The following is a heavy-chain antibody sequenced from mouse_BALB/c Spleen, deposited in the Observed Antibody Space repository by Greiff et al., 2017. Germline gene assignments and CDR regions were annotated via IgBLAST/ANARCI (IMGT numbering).Heavy chain of an antibody. D-gene: IGHD2-1*01. CDR1: GYTFSSYW. Sequence: QVQLQQSGAELMKPGASVKISCTATGYTFSSYWIEWVKQRPGHGLEWIGEILPGSGSTNYNEKFKGKATFTADTSSNTAYMQLSSLTSEDSAVYYCARRYYGNYVFAYWGQGTLVTVSA. CDR3: ARRYYGNYVFAY. J-gene: IGHJ3*01. CDR2: ILPGSGST. V-gene: IGHV1-9*01.